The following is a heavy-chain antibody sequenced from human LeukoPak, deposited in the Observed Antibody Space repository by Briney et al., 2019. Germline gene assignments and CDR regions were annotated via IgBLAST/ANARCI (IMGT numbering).Heavy chain of an antibody. CDR1: GYTFTSYG. Sequence: ASVKVSCKASGYTFTSYGISWVRQAPGQGLEWMGWISAYNGNTNYAQKLQGRVTMTTDTSTSTAYMDLRSLRSDDTAVYYCARVVVPAAIGGFDYWGQGTLVTVSS. CDR2: ISAYNGNT. CDR3: ARVVVPAAIGGFDY. V-gene: IGHV1-18*01. J-gene: IGHJ4*02. D-gene: IGHD2-2*01.